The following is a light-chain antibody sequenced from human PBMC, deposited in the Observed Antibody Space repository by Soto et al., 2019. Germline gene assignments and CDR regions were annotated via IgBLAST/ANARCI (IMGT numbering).Light chain of an antibody. CDR1: SSNIGSHY. J-gene: IGLJ2*01. Sequence: VLTQPPSASGTPGQRVTIPCSGSSSNIGSHYVYWFQQLPGTAPKLLIYRNDQRPSGVPDRFSGSKSGTSASLAISELRSEDEAEYFCAAWDDSLNTYVVFGGGTKLTVL. V-gene: IGLV1-47*01. CDR2: RND. CDR3: AAWDDSLNTYVV.